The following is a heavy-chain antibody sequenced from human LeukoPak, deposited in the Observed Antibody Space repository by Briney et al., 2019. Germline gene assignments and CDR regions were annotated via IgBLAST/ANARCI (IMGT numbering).Heavy chain of an antibody. Sequence: GGSLRLSCAASGFTFSSYGMSWVRQAPGKGLEWVSAISGSGGSTYYADSVKGRFTISRDNSKNTLYLQMNSLRAEDTAVYYCAKAMVRGVIMSFDYWGQGTLVTVSS. D-gene: IGHD3-10*01. J-gene: IGHJ4*02. V-gene: IGHV3-23*01. CDR2: ISGSGGST. CDR1: GFTFSSYG. CDR3: AKAMVRGVIMSFDY.